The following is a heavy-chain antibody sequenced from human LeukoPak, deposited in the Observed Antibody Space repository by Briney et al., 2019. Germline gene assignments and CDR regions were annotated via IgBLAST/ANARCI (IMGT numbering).Heavy chain of an antibody. V-gene: IGHV4-39*07. CDR2: IYYSGST. CDR3: ARLIRGVRYYYYYMDV. Sequence: SETLSLTCTVSGGSISSSSYYWGWIRQPPGKGLEGIGSIYYSGSTYYNPSLKSRVTISVDTSKNQFSLKLSSVTAADTAVYYCARLIRGVRYYYYYMDVWGKGTTVTISS. CDR1: GGSISSSSYY. J-gene: IGHJ6*03. D-gene: IGHD3-10*01.